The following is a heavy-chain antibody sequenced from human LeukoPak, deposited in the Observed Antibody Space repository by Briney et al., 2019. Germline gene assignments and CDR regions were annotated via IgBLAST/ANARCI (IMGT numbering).Heavy chain of an antibody. D-gene: IGHD3-10*01. CDR1: GYTFTSYY. CDR3: ARDGGNQSTLDY. J-gene: IGHJ4*02. V-gene: IGHV1-46*01. CDR2: INPSGGST. Sequence: ASAKASCKASGYTFTSYYMHWVRQAPGQGLEWMGIINPSGGSTSYAQKFQGRVTMTRDMSTSTVYMELSSLRSEDTAVYYCARDGGNQSTLDYWGQGTLVTVSS.